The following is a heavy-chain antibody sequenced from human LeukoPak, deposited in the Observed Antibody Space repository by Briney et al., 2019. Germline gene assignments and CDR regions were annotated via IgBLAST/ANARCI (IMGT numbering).Heavy chain of an antibody. V-gene: IGHV4-34*01. CDR3: ARGRRNWFDP. J-gene: IGHJ5*02. Sequence: SETLSLTCAVYGGSFSGYYWSWIRQPPGKGLEGIGEINHSGSTNYNPSLKSRVPISVDTSKNQFSLTLSSVTAPDTAVYYCARGRRNWFDPWGQRTLVTVSS. CDR2: INHSGST. CDR1: GGSFSGYY.